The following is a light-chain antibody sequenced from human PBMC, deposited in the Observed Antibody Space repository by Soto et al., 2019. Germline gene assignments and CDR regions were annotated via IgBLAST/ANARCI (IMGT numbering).Light chain of an antibody. J-gene: IGKJ5*01. V-gene: IGKV3-20*01. CDR3: QRYGSSPLIT. CDR1: QSLLLSSGNNY. Sequence: DIVLTQSPLSLPVTPGESASISCKASQSLLLSSGNNYLDWYQQRPGQAPRLLIYGTSSRATGIPDRFSGSGSGTDFTLTISRLEPEDFAVYFCQRYGSSPLITFGQGTRLEIK. CDR2: GTS.